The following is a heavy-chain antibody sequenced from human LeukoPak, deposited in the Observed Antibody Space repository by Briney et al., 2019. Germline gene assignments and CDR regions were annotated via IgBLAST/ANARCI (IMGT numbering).Heavy chain of an antibody. Sequence: SQTLSLTCTVSGGSISSGDYYWSWIRQPPGKGLEWIGYIYYSGSTYYNPSLKSRVTISVDTSKNQFSLKLSFVTAADTAVYYCASSPTTAGYSIIFDPWGQGTLVTVSS. D-gene: IGHD6-13*01. CDR3: ASSPTTAGYSIIFDP. V-gene: IGHV4-30-4*08. J-gene: IGHJ5*02. CDR2: IYYSGST. CDR1: GGSISSGDYY.